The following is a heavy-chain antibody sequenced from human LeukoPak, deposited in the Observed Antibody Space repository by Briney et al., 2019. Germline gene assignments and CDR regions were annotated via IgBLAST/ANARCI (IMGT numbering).Heavy chain of an antibody. V-gene: IGHV3-30-3*01. D-gene: IGHD3-10*01. Sequence: GGSLRLSCAASGFTFSSYAMHWVRQAPGKGLEWVAVISYDGSNKYYADSVKGRFTISRDNSKNTLYLQMNSLRAEDTAVYYCARRSSYYGSGSYYSDAFDIWGQGTMVTVSS. CDR1: GFTFSSYA. CDR3: ARRSSYYGSGSYYSDAFDI. CDR2: ISYDGSNK. J-gene: IGHJ3*02.